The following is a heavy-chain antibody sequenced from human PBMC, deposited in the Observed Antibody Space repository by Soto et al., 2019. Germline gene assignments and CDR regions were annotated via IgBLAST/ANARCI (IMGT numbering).Heavy chain of an antibody. Sequence: GGSLRLSCAASGFTFDDYTMHWVRQRPGKGLEWVSSISSSSSYIYYADSVKGRFTISRDNAKNSLYLQMNSLRAEDTAVYYCARDGDIVVVPAAMTLYYGMDVWGQGTTVTVSS. J-gene: IGHJ6*02. CDR1: GFTFDDYT. D-gene: IGHD2-2*01. CDR2: ISSSSSYI. CDR3: ARDGDIVVVPAAMTLYYGMDV. V-gene: IGHV3-21*01.